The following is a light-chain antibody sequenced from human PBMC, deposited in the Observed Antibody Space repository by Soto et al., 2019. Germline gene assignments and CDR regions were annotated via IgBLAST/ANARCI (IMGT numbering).Light chain of an antibody. J-gene: IGKJ1*01. V-gene: IGKV3-20*01. CDR2: GAS. CDR1: QSVSSSY. CDR3: QQYGSSPPWT. Sequence: EIVLTQSPGTLSLSPGDRATLSCRVSQSVSSSYLAWYQQNPGQAPRLLIYGASSRATGIPDRFSGSGSGTDFTLTISRLEPEDFAVYYCQQYGSSPPWTFGQGTKVEIK.